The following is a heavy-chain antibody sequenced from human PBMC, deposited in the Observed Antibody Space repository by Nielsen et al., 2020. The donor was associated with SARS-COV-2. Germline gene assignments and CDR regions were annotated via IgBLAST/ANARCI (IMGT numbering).Heavy chain of an antibody. Sequence: SETLSLTCTVSGGSISSGGYYWSWIRQHPGKGLEWIGYIYYSGNTYYNPSLKSRVTISADTSKNQFSLKLSPVTAADTAVYCCSSSRSDILTYYYGMDVWGQGTTVTVSS. CDR2: IYYSGNT. CDR3: SSSRSDILTYYYGMDV. CDR1: GGSISSGGYY. D-gene: IGHD3-9*01. J-gene: IGHJ6*02. V-gene: IGHV4-31*03.